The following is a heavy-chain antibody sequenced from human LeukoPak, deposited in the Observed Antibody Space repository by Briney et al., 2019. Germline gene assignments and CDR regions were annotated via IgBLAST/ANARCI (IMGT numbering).Heavy chain of an antibody. J-gene: IGHJ4*02. Sequence: GGSLRLSCAASGFTFNTYSLDWVRQAPGKGLEWVSSISHNSNYIYYADSVKGRFTVSRDNAKNPLFLQMNSLRAEDTAVYYCARGVENWGQGTLVTVSS. CDR3: ARGVEN. CDR1: GFTFNTYS. V-gene: IGHV3-21*01. CDR2: ISHNSNYI.